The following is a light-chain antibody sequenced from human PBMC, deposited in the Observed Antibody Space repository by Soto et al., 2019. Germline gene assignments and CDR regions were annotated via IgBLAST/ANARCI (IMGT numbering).Light chain of an antibody. V-gene: IGKV3-11*01. CDR1: HSVSSY. CDR2: DVS. CDR3: HQRQSWPRT. J-gene: IGKJ1*01. Sequence: EIVLTQSPATLSLSPGDRATLSCRASHSVSSYLAWYQQRPGQAPRLLIYDVSNRATGIPARFSGSGSGTDFNLTISDVQPEDFALYYCHQRQSWPRTFGQGTKVDI.